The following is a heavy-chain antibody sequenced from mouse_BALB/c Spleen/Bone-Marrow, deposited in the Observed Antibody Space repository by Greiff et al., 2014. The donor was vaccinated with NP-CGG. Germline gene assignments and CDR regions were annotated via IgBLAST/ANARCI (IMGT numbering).Heavy chain of an antibody. J-gene: IGHJ4*01. D-gene: IGHD3-1*01. CDR1: GFTFNGYY. Sequence: QVQLQQSGAELVKPGALVKMSCKASGFTFNGYYMHWVKQRPGQGLDWIGSIYPGNGDTFNNPKFKGKATLTADKSSSTAFLQLSSLTSEDSAVYDGARGYNYVTDYWGQGTSVTVSS. CDR2: IYPGNGDT. V-gene: IGHV1-12*01. CDR3: ARGYNYVTDY.